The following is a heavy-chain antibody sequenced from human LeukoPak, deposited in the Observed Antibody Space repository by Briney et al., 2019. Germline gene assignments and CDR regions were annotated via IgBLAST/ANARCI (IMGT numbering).Heavy chain of an antibody. J-gene: IGHJ3*02. CDR2: INCNSGGT. V-gene: IGHV1-2*02. D-gene: IGHD5-24*01. Sequence: ASVKVSCKALGYTFNDYYIYWVRQAPGQGLEGMGWINCNSGGTNYAQKFQGRVTMTRDTSISTAYMELSRLRSDDTAVYYCATWMATIRPDAFDIWGQGTMVTVSS. CDR3: ATWMATIRPDAFDI. CDR1: GYTFNDYY.